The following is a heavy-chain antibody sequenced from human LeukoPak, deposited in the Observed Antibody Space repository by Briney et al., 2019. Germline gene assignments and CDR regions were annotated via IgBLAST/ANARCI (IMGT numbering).Heavy chain of an antibody. CDR1: GFIVSSNY. Sequence: PGGSLRLSCAASGFIVSSNYMSWVRQAPGKGLEWVSYISSSGSTIYYADSVKGRFTISRDNAKNSLYLQMNSLRAEDTAVYYCARVVGGSCLDPWGQGTLVTVSS. CDR2: ISSSGSTI. D-gene: IGHD2-2*01. V-gene: IGHV3-11*04. J-gene: IGHJ5*02. CDR3: ARVVGGSCLDP.